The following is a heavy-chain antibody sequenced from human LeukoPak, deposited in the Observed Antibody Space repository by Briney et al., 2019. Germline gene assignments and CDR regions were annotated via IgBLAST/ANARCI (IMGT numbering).Heavy chain of an antibody. V-gene: IGHV3-30*04. CDR1: GFTFSSYA. CDR2: ISFDGDNK. J-gene: IGHJ4*02. Sequence: PGGSLRLSCAASGFTFSSYAMHWVRQAPGKGLEWVALISFDGDNKYYADSVKGRFTISRDNYKNTLYLQMNNLRPEDTAVYSCARGRLGYCSGGSCYAPVDYWGQGTLVTVSS. CDR3: ARGRLGYCSGGSCYAPVDY. D-gene: IGHD2-15*01.